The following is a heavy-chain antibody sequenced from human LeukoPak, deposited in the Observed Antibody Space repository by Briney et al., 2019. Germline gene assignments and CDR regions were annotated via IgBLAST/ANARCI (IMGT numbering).Heavy chain of an antibody. D-gene: IGHD6-13*01. V-gene: IGHV3-30-3*01. CDR1: GFTFSSYA. Sequence: PGRSLRLSCAASGFTFSSYAMHWVRQAPGKGLEWVAVISYDGSNKYYADSVKGRFTISRDNSKNTLYLQMNSLRAEDTAVYYCARDGVYSSSWMDAFDIWGQGTMVTVSS. CDR3: ARDGVYSSSWMDAFDI. CDR2: ISYDGSNK. J-gene: IGHJ3*02.